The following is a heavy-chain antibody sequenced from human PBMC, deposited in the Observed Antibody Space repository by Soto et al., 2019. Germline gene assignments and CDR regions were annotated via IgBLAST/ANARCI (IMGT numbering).Heavy chain of an antibody. D-gene: IGHD3-16*01. CDR2: ISSSGGTI. V-gene: IGHV3-11*01. CDR1: GFTFNEYF. Sequence: QVLLVESGGGLVKPGGSLRLSCAASGFTFNEYFMSWIRQAPGKGLEWVSSISSSGGTIYYADSVRGRFSISRDSAKNSLFLQMNSLRAEDTAVYYCARRGDFFDHWGQGTLVTVSS. J-gene: IGHJ4*02. CDR3: ARRGDFFDH.